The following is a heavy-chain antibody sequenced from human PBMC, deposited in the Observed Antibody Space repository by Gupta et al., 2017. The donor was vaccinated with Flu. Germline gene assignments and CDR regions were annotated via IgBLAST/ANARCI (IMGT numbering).Heavy chain of an antibody. CDR2: VYYSGRT. CDR3: ARREPWGDPSIGF. J-gene: IGHJ4*02. V-gene: IGHV4-39*01. CDR1: VFAVGSTSYY. D-gene: IGHD1-26*01. Sequence: SVFAVGSTSYYWVWIRQSPGTGLEWIGHVYYSGRTYYNPSLGSRVTISIDTSKNQFSLNLTSVTAADTGVYFCARREPWGDPSIGFWGQGTLVTVSS.